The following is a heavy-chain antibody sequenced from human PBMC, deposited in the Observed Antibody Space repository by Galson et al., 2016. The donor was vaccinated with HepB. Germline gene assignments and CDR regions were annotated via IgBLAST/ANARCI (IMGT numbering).Heavy chain of an antibody. V-gene: IGHV1-18*01. Sequence: SVKVSCKASGYTFTSYGISWVRQAPGQGPEWMGWISGYNGNTKYTEKLQGRVTITIDTSTSSAYMELRSLRSDDTAVYYCARGGTRPGYSSSWDSVVFDYWGQGTLVTVSS. CDR1: GYTFTSYG. CDR3: ARGGTRPGYSSSWDSVVFDY. CDR2: ISGYNGNT. D-gene: IGHD6-13*01. J-gene: IGHJ4*02.